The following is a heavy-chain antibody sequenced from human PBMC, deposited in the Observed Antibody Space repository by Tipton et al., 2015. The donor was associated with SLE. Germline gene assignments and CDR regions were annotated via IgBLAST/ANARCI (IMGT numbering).Heavy chain of an antibody. CDR2: IHHSGGT. Sequence: TLSLTCVVSGYSISSGYFWGWIRQPPGKGLEWIGSIHHSGGTRYNPSLESRVTISLDTSKNEVSLKLRSVTAADTAVYYCASDFSSIDFDYWGQGTLVTVSS. CDR1: GYSISSGYF. CDR3: ASDFSSIDFDY. V-gene: IGHV4-38-2*01. J-gene: IGHJ4*02. D-gene: IGHD2-21*01.